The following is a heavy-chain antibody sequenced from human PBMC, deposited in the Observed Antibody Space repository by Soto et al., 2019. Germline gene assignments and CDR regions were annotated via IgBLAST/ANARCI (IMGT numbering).Heavy chain of an antibody. CDR2: IIPVLATT. D-gene: IGHD7-27*01. CDR1: AGTFPHYA. J-gene: IGHJ5*02. Sequence: GASVKVSCKASAGTFPHYALSWVRQAPGQGLEWIGGIIPVLATTTYAQKFQGRVSIIADESTNTVYMELSSLRSEDTAVYYCACNWGNSLKNWLDPCGQGTMVTVYS. CDR3: ACNWGNSLKNWLDP. V-gene: IGHV1-69*13.